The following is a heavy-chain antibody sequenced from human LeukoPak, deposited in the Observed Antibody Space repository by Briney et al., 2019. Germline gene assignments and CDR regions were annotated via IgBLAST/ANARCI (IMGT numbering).Heavy chain of an antibody. Sequence: PSETLSFTCAVSGYSISSGYYWGWIRQPPGKGLEWIGSIYHSGSTYYNPSLKSRVAISVDTSKNQFSLKLSSVTAADTAVYYCARRGAVTMVRRVSKYNWFDPWGQGTLVTVSS. CDR1: GYSISSGYY. J-gene: IGHJ5*02. CDR3: ARRGAVTMVRRVSKYNWFDP. D-gene: IGHD3-10*01. CDR2: IYHSGST. V-gene: IGHV4-38-2*01.